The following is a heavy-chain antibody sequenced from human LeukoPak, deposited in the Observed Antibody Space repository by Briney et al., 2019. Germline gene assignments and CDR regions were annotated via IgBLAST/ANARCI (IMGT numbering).Heavy chain of an antibody. CDR3: ARDSLPIVVVPAAMPQDFDY. D-gene: IGHD2-2*01. V-gene: IGHV1-18*01. CDR2: ISGYNGHT. J-gene: IGHJ4*02. Sequence: ASVKVSCKASGYTFTNYGITWVRQAPGQGLEWMGWISGYNGHTNYAQKLQGRVTMTTDTSTSTAYMELWSLRSEDTAVYYCARDSLPIVVVPAAMPQDFDYWGQGTLVTVSS. CDR1: GYTFTNYG.